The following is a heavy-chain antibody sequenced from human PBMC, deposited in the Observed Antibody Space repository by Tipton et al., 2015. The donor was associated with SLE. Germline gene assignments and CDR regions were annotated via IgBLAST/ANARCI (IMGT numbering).Heavy chain of an antibody. Sequence: QLVQSGGGVVQPGRSLRLSCAASGFTFSSYAMHWVRQAPGKGLEWVAVISYDGSNKYYADSVKGRFTISRDNSKNTLYLQMNSLRAEDTAVYYCARARYCSSTSCYEAYYGMDVWGQGTTVTVSS. CDR3: ARARYCSSTSCYEAYYGMDV. J-gene: IGHJ6*02. D-gene: IGHD2-2*01. CDR1: GFTFSSYA. CDR2: ISYDGSNK. V-gene: IGHV3-30*04.